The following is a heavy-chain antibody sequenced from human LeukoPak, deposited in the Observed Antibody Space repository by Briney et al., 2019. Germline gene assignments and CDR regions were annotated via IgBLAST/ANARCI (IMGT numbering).Heavy chain of an antibody. V-gene: IGHV1-2*02. CDR1: GYTFTGYY. Sequence: GASVKVSCKASGYTFTGYYMHWVRQAPGQGLEWMGWINPNSGGTNYAQKFQGRVTMTRDTSISTAYMELSRLRSDDTAVYYCARDVVVVPAAIELYYFDYWGQGTLVTVSS. D-gene: IGHD2-2*02. CDR2: INPNSGGT. J-gene: IGHJ4*02. CDR3: ARDVVVVPAAIELYYFDY.